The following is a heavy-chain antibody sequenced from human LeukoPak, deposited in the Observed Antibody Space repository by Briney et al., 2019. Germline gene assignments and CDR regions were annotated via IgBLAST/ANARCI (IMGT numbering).Heavy chain of an antibody. CDR3: ARDPNKYYYDSSGYSYFDY. D-gene: IGHD3-22*01. J-gene: IGHJ4*02. CDR1: GYTFTGYY. V-gene: IGHV1-2*02. CDR2: INPNSGGT. Sequence: ASVKVSCKASGYTFTGYYMHWVRQAPGQGLDWMGWINPNSGGTNYAQKFQGRVTMTRDTSISTAYMELSRLRSDDTAVYYCARDPNKYYYDSSGYSYFDYWGQGTLVTVSS.